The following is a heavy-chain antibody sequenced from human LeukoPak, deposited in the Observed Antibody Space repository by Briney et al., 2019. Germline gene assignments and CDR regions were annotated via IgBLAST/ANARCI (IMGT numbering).Heavy chain of an antibody. Sequence: SVKVSCKASGYTFTYRYLHWVRQAPGQALEWMGWITPFNGNTNYAQKFQDRVTITRDRSMSTAYLELSSLRSEDTAMYYCAHGSSSSSSIDPWGQGTLVTVSS. J-gene: IGHJ5*02. D-gene: IGHD6-13*01. CDR2: ITPFNGNT. CDR1: GYTFTYRY. CDR3: AHGSSSSSSIDP. V-gene: IGHV1-45*02.